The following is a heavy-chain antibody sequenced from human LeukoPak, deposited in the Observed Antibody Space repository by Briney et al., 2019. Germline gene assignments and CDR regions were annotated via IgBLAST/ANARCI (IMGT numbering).Heavy chain of an antibody. CDR1: GNSFTDYY. CDR3: ARLLASGGDY. Sequence: GASVNVSCKTSGNSFTDYYMHWVRQAPGQGLEGMGWINSNSGGTNYAQNFQGRVTMPRDTPLRTVYMELSRLNADDTAVYYCARLLASGGDYWGQGTLVTVSS. D-gene: IGHD3-10*01. CDR2: INSNSGGT. J-gene: IGHJ4*02. V-gene: IGHV1-2*02.